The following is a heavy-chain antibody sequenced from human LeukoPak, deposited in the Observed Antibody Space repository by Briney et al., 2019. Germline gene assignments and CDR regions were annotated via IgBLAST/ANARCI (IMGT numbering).Heavy chain of an antibody. CDR3: ARPSIAAAANSDAFDI. CDR1: GYSFTSYW. V-gene: IGHV5-51*01. Sequence: GESLKISCKGSGYSFTSYWIGWARQMPGKGLEWMGIIYPGDSDTRYSPSFQGQVTISADKSISTAYLQWSSLKASDTAMYYCARPSIAAAANSDAFDIWGQGTMVTVSS. D-gene: IGHD6-13*01. J-gene: IGHJ3*02. CDR2: IYPGDSDT.